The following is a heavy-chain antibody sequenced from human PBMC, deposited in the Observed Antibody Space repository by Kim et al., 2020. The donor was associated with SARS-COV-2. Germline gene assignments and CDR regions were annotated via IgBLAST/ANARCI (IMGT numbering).Heavy chain of an antibody. D-gene: IGHD6-13*01. V-gene: IGHV3-9*01. J-gene: IGHJ6*02. Sequence: GGSLRLSCAASGFTFDDYAMHWVRQAPGKGLEWVSGISWNSGSIGYADSVKGRFTISRDNAKNYLYLQMNSLRAEDTALYYCAKDMSAALYYYYGMDVWGQGTTVTVSS. CDR1: GFTFDDYA. CDR3: AKDMSAALYYYYGMDV. CDR2: ISWNSGSI.